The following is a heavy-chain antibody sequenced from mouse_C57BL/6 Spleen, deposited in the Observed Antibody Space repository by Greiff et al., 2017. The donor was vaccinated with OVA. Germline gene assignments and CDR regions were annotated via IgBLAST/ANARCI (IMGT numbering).Heavy chain of an antibody. J-gene: IGHJ3*01. CDR1: GYTFTSSW. CDR3: ARYAGSTPWFAY. CDR2: IDPADSET. Sequence: VQLQQSGAELVRPGSSVKLSCKASGYTFTSSWMHWVKQRPIQGLEWIGNIDPADSETHYNQKFKDKATLTVDTSSSTAYMQLSSLTSEDSAVYYCARYAGSTPWFAYWGQGTLVTVSA. V-gene: IGHV1-52*01. D-gene: IGHD1-1*01.